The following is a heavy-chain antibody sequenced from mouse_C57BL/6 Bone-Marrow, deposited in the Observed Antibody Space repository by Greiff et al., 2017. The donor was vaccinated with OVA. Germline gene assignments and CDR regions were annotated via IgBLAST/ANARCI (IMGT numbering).Heavy chain of an antibody. Sequence: VQLQESGTELVKPGASVKLSCKASGYTFTSYWMHWVKQRPGQGLEWIGNINPSNGGTNYNEKFKSKATLTVDKSSSTAYMQLSSLTSEDSAVYYCARGDDYDGPYFDYWGQGTTLTVSS. CDR2: INPSNGGT. CDR3: ARGDDYDGPYFDY. V-gene: IGHV1-53*01. J-gene: IGHJ2*01. D-gene: IGHD2-4*01. CDR1: GYTFTSYW.